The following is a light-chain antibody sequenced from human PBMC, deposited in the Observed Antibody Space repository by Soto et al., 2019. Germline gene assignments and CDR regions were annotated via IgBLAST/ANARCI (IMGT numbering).Light chain of an antibody. CDR2: DVS. CDR3: SSYTSSSTLEVV. CDR1: SSDVGGYNY. V-gene: IGLV2-14*01. Sequence: QSALTQPASVSGSPGQSITISCTGTSSDVGGYNYVSWYQQHPGKAPKLMIYDVSNRPSGVSNRFSGSKSGNTASLTISGLQAEDEPDYYCSSYTSSSTLEVVFGGGTQLTVL. J-gene: IGLJ2*01.